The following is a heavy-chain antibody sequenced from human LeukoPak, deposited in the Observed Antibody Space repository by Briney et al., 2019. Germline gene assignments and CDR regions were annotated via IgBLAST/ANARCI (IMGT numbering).Heavy chain of an antibody. V-gene: IGHV3-30*02. D-gene: IGHD3-10*01. J-gene: IGHJ4*02. Sequence: GGSLRLSCAASGFTFSSYGMHWVRQAPGKGLEWVAFIRYDGSNKYYADSVKGRFTISRDNSKNTLYLQMNSLRAEDTAVYYCARDAGSGSYYPTKFDYWGQGTLVTVSS. CDR3: ARDAGSGSYYPTKFDY. CDR1: GFTFSSYG. CDR2: IRYDGSNK.